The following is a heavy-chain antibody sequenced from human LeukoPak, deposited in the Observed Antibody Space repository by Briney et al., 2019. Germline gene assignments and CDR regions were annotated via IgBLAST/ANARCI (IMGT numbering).Heavy chain of an antibody. CDR2: IYYSGST. J-gene: IGHJ6*03. V-gene: IGHV4-59*12. CDR3: ARVNQLPHYYYYMDV. D-gene: IGHD2-2*01. Sequence: SSETLSLTCAVSGGSISSYYWSWIRQPPGKGLEWIGYIYYSGSTNYNPSLKSRVTMSVDTSKNQFSLKLSSVTAADTAVYYCARVNQLPHYYYYMDVWGKGTTVTVSS. CDR1: GGSISSYY.